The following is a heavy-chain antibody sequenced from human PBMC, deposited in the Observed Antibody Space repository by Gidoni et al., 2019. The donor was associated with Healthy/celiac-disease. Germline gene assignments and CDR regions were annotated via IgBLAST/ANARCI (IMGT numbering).Heavy chain of an antibody. CDR2: TYYRSKWYN. Sequence: QVQLQQSGPGLVKPSQTLSLTCALSGDSVSSHSAAWNWIRQSPSRGLEWLGRTYYRSKWYNDYAVSVKSRITINPDTSKNQFSLQLNSVTPEDTAVYYCAREGRITIFGVVMDFDYWGQGTLVTVSS. J-gene: IGHJ4*02. CDR1: GDSVSSHSAA. V-gene: IGHV6-1*01. D-gene: IGHD3-3*01. CDR3: AREGRITIFGVVMDFDY.